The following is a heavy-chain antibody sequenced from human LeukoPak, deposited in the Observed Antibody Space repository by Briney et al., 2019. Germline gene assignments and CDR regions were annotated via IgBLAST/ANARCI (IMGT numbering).Heavy chain of an antibody. V-gene: IGHV3-30-3*01. Sequence: GGSLRLSCAASGFTFSSYAMHWVRQAPGKGLEWVAVISYDGSNKYYADPVKGRFTISRDNSKNTLYLQMNSLRAEDTAVYYCASAYSGSLFWYFDLWGRGTLVTVSS. CDR3: ASAYSGSLFWYFDL. CDR2: ISYDGSNK. CDR1: GFTFSSYA. J-gene: IGHJ2*01. D-gene: IGHD1-26*01.